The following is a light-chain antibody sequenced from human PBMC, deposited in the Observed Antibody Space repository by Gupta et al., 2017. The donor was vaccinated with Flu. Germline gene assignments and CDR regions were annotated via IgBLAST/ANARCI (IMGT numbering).Light chain of an antibody. V-gene: IGKV3-20*01. J-gene: IGKJ4*01. CDR3: QQYGSSPIA. CDR1: QSVSSSY. CDR2: GAS. Sequence: EILFTQSPGTLSLSPGERATHSCRASQSVSSSYLAWYQQKPVQAPRLLIYGASSRATGIPDRFSGSGSGTDFTLTISRLEPEDFAVYYCQQYGSSPIAFGGGTKVEIK.